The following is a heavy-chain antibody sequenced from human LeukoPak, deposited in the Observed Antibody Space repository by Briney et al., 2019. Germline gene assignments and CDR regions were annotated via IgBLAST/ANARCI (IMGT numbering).Heavy chain of an antibody. D-gene: IGHD1-1*01. CDR2: IYYSGST. V-gene: IGHV4-59*01. CDR1: GGSISSYY. Sequence: PSGTLSLTCTVSGGSISSYYWSWVRQPPGKGLEWVGYIYYSGSTNYNPSLKSRVTISVDTSKNQFSLKLSSVTAADTAVYYCARSFTDNFFFENWGQGTLVTVSS. J-gene: IGHJ4*02. CDR3: ARSFTDNFFFEN.